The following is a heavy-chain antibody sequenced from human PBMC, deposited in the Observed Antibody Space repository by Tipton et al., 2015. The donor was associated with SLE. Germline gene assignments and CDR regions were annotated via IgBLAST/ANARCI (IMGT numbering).Heavy chain of an antibody. CDR2: IYYSGST. D-gene: IGHD3-22*01. CDR3: ARVEVITWDFDY. Sequence: TLSLTCTVSGASINSNFWSWIRQPPGKGLEWIGYIYYSGSTNYNPSLKSRVTISVDTSKNQFSLKLSSVTAADTAVYYCARVEVITWDFDYWGQGTLVTVSS. CDR1: GASINSNF. J-gene: IGHJ4*02. V-gene: IGHV4-59*01.